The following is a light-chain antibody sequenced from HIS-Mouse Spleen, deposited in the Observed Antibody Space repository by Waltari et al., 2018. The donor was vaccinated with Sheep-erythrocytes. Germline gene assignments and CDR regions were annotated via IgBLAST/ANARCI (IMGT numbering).Light chain of an antibody. V-gene: IGKV3-11*01. Sequence: EIVLTQSPATLSLSPGERATPSCSASQSVSSYLAWYQQKPGQATRLLIYDASNRATGIPARFSGSGSGTDFTLTISSLEPEDFAVYYCQQRSNWYTFGQGTKLEIK. CDR1: QSVSSY. CDR2: DAS. J-gene: IGKJ2*01. CDR3: QQRSNWYT.